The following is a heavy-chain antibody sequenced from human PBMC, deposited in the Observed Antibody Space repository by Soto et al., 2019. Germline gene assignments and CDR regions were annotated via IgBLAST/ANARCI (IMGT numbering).Heavy chain of an antibody. V-gene: IGHV3-23*01. CDR2: ISGSGGST. D-gene: IGHD6-13*01. J-gene: IGHJ4*02. Sequence: EVQLLESGGGLVQPGGSLRLSCAASGFTFSNYAVTWVRQAPGKGLEWVSTISGSGGSTYYADSVEGRFTISRDNSKNTLYLQMNSLRAEDTAVYYCAKDQGSSLYEIAYWGQGTLVTVSS. CDR3: AKDQGSSLYEIAY. CDR1: GFTFSNYA.